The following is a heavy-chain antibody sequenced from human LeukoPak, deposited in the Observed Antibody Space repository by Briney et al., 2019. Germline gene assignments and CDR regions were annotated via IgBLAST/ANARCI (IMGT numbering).Heavy chain of an antibody. CDR3: ARDRSGYAFDI. J-gene: IGHJ3*02. CDR1: GGTFSSYT. CDR2: IIPILGIA. Sequence: SVKVSCKAPGGTFSSYTISWVRQAPGQGLEWMGRIIPILGIANYAQKFQGRVTITADKSTSTAYMELSSLRSEDTDVYYCARDRSGYAFDIWGQGTMVTVSS. V-gene: IGHV1-69*04. D-gene: IGHD6-19*01.